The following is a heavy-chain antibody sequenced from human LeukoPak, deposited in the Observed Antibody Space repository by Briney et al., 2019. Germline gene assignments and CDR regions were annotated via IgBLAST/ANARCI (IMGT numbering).Heavy chain of an antibody. V-gene: IGHV3-74*01. J-gene: IGHJ4*02. D-gene: IGHD1-26*01. CDR1: GFTFSNYW. CDR3: AKAGWSYFFDY. Sequence: GGSLRLSCAASGFTFSNYWMHWVRQAPGKGLEWVSRISPDGTTTAFADSVEGRFAISRDNAKNSLYLQMNSLRPEDTALYYCAKAGWSYFFDYWGQGTLVTVSS. CDR2: ISPDGTTT.